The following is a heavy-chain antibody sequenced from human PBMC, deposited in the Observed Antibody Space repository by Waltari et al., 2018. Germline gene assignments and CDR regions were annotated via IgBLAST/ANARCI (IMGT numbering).Heavy chain of an antibody. V-gene: IGHV1-2*02. CDR1: GYTFTDYY. CDR2: INPSSGDT. J-gene: IGHJ5*02. CDR3: SRFDPGLKRQPVGIDP. Sequence: QVQLVQSGAEVKKPGASIIISCRTSGYTFTDYYMHWVRKAPGQGLEWMGCINPSSGDTKDAQNFQGRVTLTRDTSMNTAYMEVRSLRFDDTAVYYCSRFDPGLKRQPVGIDPWGQGTLIIVSS. D-gene: IGHD7-27*01.